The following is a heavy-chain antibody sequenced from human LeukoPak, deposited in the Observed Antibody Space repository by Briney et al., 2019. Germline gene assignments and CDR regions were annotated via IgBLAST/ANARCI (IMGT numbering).Heavy chain of an antibody. CDR2: ISSSSSTI. D-gene: IGHD3-22*01. V-gene: IGHV3-48*02. CDR3: ARGRYDSSGYRVDY. CDR1: GSTFSSYS. Sequence: GGSLRLSCAASGSTFSSYSMNWVRQAPGKGLEWVSYISSSSSTIYYADSVKGRFTISRDNAKNSLYLQMNSLRDEDTAVYYCARGRYDSSGYRVDYWGQGTPVTVSS. J-gene: IGHJ4*02.